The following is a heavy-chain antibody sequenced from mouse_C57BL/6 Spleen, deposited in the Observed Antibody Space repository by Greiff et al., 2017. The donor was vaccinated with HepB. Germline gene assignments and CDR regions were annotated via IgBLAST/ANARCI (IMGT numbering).Heavy chain of an antibody. CDR1: GYAFSSSW. V-gene: IGHV1-82*01. Sequence: QVQLQQSGPELVKPGASVKISCKASGYAFSSSWMNWVKQRPGKGLEWIGRIYPGDGDTNYNGKFKGKATLTADKSSSTAYMQLSSLTSEDSAVYFCARESNYASYYAMDYWGQGTSVTVSS. CDR2: IYPGDGDT. CDR3: ARESNYASYYAMDY. D-gene: IGHD2-5*01. J-gene: IGHJ4*01.